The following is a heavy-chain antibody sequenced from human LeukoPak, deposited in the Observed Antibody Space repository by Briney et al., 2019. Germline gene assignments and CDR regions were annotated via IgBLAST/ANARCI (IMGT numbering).Heavy chain of an antibody. CDR2: ISSSSSYI. D-gene: IGHD6-13*01. CDR3: ARVLTEQQLANAFDI. Sequence: PGGSLRLSCAASGFTFSSYSMNWVRQAPGKGLEWVSSISSSSSYIYYADSVKGRFTISRDNAKNSLYLQMNSLRAEDTAVYYCARVLTEQQLANAFDIWGQGTMVTVSS. J-gene: IGHJ3*02. V-gene: IGHV3-21*01. CDR1: GFTFSSYS.